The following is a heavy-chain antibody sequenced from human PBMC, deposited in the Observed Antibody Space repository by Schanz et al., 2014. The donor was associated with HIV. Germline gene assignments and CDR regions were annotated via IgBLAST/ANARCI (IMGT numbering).Heavy chain of an antibody. D-gene: IGHD3-22*01. CDR1: GFTFSNFA. V-gene: IGHV3-23*01. CDR2: ISESGSRS. CDR3: AKPEYDSRGNSQSHFDY. J-gene: IGHJ4*02. Sequence: EVQLLESGGGSVQPGGSLRLSCAASGFTFSNFAMSWVRQAPGKGLEWVSSISESGSRSYYADSVNGRFTISRDNFKNTLYLQMTTLRTEDTAVYYCAKPEYDSRGNSQSHFDYWGQGTLVTVSS.